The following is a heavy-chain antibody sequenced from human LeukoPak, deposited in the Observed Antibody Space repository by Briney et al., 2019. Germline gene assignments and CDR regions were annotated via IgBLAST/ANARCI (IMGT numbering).Heavy chain of an antibody. D-gene: IGHD5-12*01. Sequence: SETLSPTCSVSGASISSYYWGWVRQPPGKGLEWIGYMHYSGSTNYNPSLKSRVTIPVDTSKNQFSLKLTSVTAADTAVYYCVRGVGDSGYGRFAGYWGQGILVIVSS. CDR2: MHYSGST. CDR3: VRGVGDSGYGRFAGY. V-gene: IGHV4-59*01. J-gene: IGHJ4*02. CDR1: GASISSYY.